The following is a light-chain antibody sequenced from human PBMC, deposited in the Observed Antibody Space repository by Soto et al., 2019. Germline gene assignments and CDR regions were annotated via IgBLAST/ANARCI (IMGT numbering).Light chain of an antibody. CDR1: QSVSSN. J-gene: IGKJ1*01. Sequence: EIVMTQSPATLSVSPGERATLSCRASQSVSSNLAWYQQKPGQAPTLLIYGASTRATGIPARFSGSGSGSEFTLTISSLQSEDFAVYYCQQYKNWPWTFGQGTKVEIK. CDR2: GAS. CDR3: QQYKNWPWT. V-gene: IGKV3-15*01.